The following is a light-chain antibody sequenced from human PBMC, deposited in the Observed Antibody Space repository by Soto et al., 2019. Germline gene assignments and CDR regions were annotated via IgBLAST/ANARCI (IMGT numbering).Light chain of an antibody. CDR3: QQYGSSQEYT. Sequence: EIVLTQSPGTLSLSPGERATLSCRASQSVSSSYLAWYQHKPGQAPRLLIYGASSRATGIPDRFSGSGSGTDFTLTISRLEPEDFAVYYCQQYGSSQEYTFGQGTKVDIK. V-gene: IGKV3-20*01. CDR2: GAS. CDR1: QSVSSSY. J-gene: IGKJ2*01.